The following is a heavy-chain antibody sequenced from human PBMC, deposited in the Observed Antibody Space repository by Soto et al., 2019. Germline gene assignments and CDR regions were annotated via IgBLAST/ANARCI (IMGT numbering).Heavy chain of an antibody. J-gene: IGHJ5*02. V-gene: IGHV1-3*01. CDR3: ARGKTIRGIAVAGVNWFDP. CDR2: INAGNGNT. Sequence: ASVKVSFKASGYTFTSYAMHWVRQAPGQRLEWMGWINAGNGNTKYSQKFQGRVTITRDTSASTAYMELSSLRSEDTAVYYCARGKTIRGIAVAGVNWFDPWGQGTLVTVSS. D-gene: IGHD6-19*01. CDR1: GYTFTSYA.